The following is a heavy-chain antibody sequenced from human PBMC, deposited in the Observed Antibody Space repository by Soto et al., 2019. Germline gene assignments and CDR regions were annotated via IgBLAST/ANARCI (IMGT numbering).Heavy chain of an antibody. Sequence: ASVKVSCKASGYTFTSYGSSWVRQAPGQGLEWMGWRSAYNGNTNYAQKLQGRVTMTTDTSTSTAYMELRSLRSDDTAVYYCARVGEWEIPYYFDSWGQGTLVTVSS. V-gene: IGHV1-18*04. CDR2: RSAYNGNT. D-gene: IGHD1-26*01. CDR3: ARVGEWEIPYYFDS. CDR1: GYTFTSYG. J-gene: IGHJ4*02.